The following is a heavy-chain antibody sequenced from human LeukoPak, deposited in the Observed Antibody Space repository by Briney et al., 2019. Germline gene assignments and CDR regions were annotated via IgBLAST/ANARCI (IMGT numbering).Heavy chain of an antibody. CDR2: ISITGGRT. J-gene: IGHJ5*02. V-gene: IGHV3-23*01. CDR3: AKASGYYRNWFDP. D-gene: IGHD3-3*01. CDR1: GFVFSNYA. Sequence: GGSLRLSCVASGFVFSNYAMSWVRQAPGKGLEWVSAISITGGRTYYADSVKGRFTISRDNSKNTLYLQMNSLRAEDTAVYYCAKASGYYRNWFDPWGQGTLVTVSS.